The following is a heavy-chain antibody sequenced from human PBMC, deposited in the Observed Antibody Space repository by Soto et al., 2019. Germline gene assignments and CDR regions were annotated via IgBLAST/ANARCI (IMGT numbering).Heavy chain of an antibody. J-gene: IGHJ6*03. CDR1: GYTFTSYG. D-gene: IGHD3-16*01. CDR3: ARLGTGPYYYYYYYMDV. CDR2: ISAYNGNT. Sequence: ASVKVSCKASGYTFTSYGISWVRQAPGQGLDGMGWISAYNGNTNYAQKLQGRVTMTTDTSTSTAYMELRSLRSDDTAVYYCARLGTGPYYYYYYYMDVWGKGTTVTVSS. V-gene: IGHV1-18*01.